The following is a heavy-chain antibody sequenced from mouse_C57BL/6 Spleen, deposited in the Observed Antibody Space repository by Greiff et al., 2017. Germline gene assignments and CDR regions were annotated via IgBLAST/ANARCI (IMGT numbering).Heavy chain of an antibody. CDR1: GFTFSSYG. D-gene: IGHD2-2*01. Sequence: EVMLVESGGDLVKPGGSLKLSCAASGFTFSSYGMSWVRQTPDKRLEWVATISSGGSYTYYPDSVKGRFTISRDNAKNTLYLQMSSLKSEDTAMXYCARVVTDERGAKDDWGQGTSVTVSS. CDR2: ISSGGSYT. J-gene: IGHJ4*01. CDR3: ARVVTDERGAKDD. V-gene: IGHV5-6*01.